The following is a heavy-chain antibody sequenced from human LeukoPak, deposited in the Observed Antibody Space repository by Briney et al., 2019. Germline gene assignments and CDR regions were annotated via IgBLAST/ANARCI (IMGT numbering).Heavy chain of an antibody. CDR3: ASGITVFGVVITYYYYYMDV. J-gene: IGHJ6*03. CDR1: GFTFTTYA. CDR2: ISYDGDKT. Sequence: GGSLRLSCTASGFTFTTYAMHWVRQAPGKGLEWVAVISYDGDKTYYADSVKGRFTISRDNSKNTLYLQVNSLRVEDTAVYYCASGITVFGVVITYYYYYMDVWGKGTTVSVSS. D-gene: IGHD3-3*01. V-gene: IGHV3-30*04.